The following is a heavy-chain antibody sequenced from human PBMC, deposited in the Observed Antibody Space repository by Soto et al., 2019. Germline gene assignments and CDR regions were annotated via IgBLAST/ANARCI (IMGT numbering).Heavy chain of an antibody. CDR3: ARDLGMIVVVNFFDY. CDR2: IWYDGSNK. V-gene: IGHV3-33*01. Sequence: GGSLRLSCAASGFTFSSYGMHWVRQAPGKGLEWVAVIWYDGSNKYYADSVKGRFTISRDNSKNTLYLQMNSLRAEDTAVYYCARDLGMIVVVNFFDYWGQGTLVTVSS. D-gene: IGHD3-22*01. CDR1: GFTFSSYG. J-gene: IGHJ4*02.